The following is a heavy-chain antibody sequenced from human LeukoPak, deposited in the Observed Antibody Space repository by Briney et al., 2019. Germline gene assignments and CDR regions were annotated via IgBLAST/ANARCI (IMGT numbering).Heavy chain of an antibody. CDR1: GGSISSYY. D-gene: IGHD6-6*01. V-gene: IGHV4-59*01. CDR3: ARAIAAPSWYFAL. Sequence: SETLSLTCTDSGGSISSYYWRWIRQPPGKGLEWIGYIYYSGSTNYNPSLKSRVTISVDTSKNQFSLKLSSVTAADTAVYYCARAIAAPSWYFALWGRGTLVTVSS. J-gene: IGHJ2*01. CDR2: IYYSGST.